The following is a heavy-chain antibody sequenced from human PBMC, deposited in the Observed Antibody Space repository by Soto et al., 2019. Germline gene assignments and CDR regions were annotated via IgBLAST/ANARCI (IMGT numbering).Heavy chain of an antibody. CDR2: ISSNGGST. J-gene: IGHJ6*02. V-gene: IGHV3-64D*08. Sequence: GGSLRLSCSASGFTFSSYAMHWVRQAPGKGLEYVSAISSNGGSTYYADSVKGRFTISRDNSKNTLYLQMSSLRAEDTAVYYCVRAQTEYDCSGGSCYLYYYYGMDVWGQGTTVTVSS. D-gene: IGHD2-15*01. CDR3: VRAQTEYDCSGGSCYLYYYYGMDV. CDR1: GFTFSSYA.